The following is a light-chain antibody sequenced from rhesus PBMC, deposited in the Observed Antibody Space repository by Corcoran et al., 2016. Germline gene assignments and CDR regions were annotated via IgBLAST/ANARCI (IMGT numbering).Light chain of an antibody. J-gene: IGKJ4*01. CDR3: QQYNSVPLT. CDR1: QAISNY. V-gene: IGKV1S14*01. CDR2: YTS. Sequence: DIQMTQSPSSLSASVGDTVTITCRASQAISNYLAWYQQKPGKAPKPLINYTSNLESGGPSRFSGSGAGTEFTLTLISLQPEDFATYYWQQYNSVPLTFGGGTKVEIK.